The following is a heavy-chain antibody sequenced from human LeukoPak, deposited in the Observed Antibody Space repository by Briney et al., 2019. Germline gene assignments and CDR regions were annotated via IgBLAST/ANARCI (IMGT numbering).Heavy chain of an antibody. CDR3: ARSPRTGWGMDV. CDR1: GFTFSSYA. J-gene: IGHJ6*02. D-gene: IGHD6-19*01. V-gene: IGHV3-30-3*01. Sequence: GGSLRLSCAASGFTFSSYAMHWVRQAPGKGLEWVAAISYDGSNKYYADSVKGRFTISRDNSKNTLYLQMNSLRAEDTAVYYCARSPRTGWGMDVWGQGTTVTVSS. CDR2: ISYDGSNK.